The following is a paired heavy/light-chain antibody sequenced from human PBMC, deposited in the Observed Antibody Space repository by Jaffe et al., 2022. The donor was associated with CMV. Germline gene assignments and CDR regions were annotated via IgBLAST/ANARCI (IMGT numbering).Light chain of an antibody. CDR1: QSVSSY. CDR2: DAS. CDR3: QQRSNLRT. J-gene: IGKJ3*01. V-gene: IGKV3-11*01. Sequence: EIVLTQSPATLSLSPGERATLSCRASQSVSSYLAWYQQKPGQAPRLLIYDASNRATGIPARFSGSGSGTDFTLTISSLEPEDFAVYYCQQRSNLRTFGPGTKVDIK.
Heavy chain of an antibody. D-gene: IGHD3-22*01. J-gene: IGHJ4*02. V-gene: IGHV4-34*01. CDR2: INHSGST. CDR1: GGSFSGYY. CDR3: ARVTYYYDSSGYPYYFDY. Sequence: QVQLQQWGAGLLKPSETLSLTCAVYGGSFSGYYWSWIRQPPGKGLEWIGEINHSGSTNYNPSLKSRVTISVDTSKNQFSLKLSSVTAADTAVYYCARVTYYYDSSGYPYYFDYWGQGTLVTVSS.